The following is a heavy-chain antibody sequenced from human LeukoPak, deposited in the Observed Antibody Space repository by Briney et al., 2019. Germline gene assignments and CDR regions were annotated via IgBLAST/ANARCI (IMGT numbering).Heavy chain of an antibody. D-gene: IGHD2-21*01. CDR2: ISGRGGSS. CDR1: GFTFRSYA. Sequence: GGSLRLSCAASGFTFRSYAMSWIRQAPGKGLEWVSSISGRGGSSYYADSVKGRFSISRDNSNNTVYLQMNSLGVDDAAVYFCAKGRGSRAYTCFDSWGQGTLITVSS. J-gene: IGHJ5*01. V-gene: IGHV3-23*01. CDR3: AKGRGSRAYTCFDS.